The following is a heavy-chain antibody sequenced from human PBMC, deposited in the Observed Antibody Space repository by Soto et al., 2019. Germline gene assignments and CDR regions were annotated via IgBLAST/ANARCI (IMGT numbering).Heavy chain of an antibody. CDR1: GGTFSSYA. Sequence: QVQLVQSGAEVKKPGSSVKVSCKASGGTFSSYAISWVRQAPGQGLEWMGGIIPIFGTANYAQKFQGRVTITADESTSTAYMELSSLRSEDTAVYYCASRLSGYSSSWYEGPFDYWGQGNLVTVSS. J-gene: IGHJ4*02. V-gene: IGHV1-69*01. CDR3: ASRLSGYSSSWYEGPFDY. D-gene: IGHD6-13*01. CDR2: IIPIFGTA.